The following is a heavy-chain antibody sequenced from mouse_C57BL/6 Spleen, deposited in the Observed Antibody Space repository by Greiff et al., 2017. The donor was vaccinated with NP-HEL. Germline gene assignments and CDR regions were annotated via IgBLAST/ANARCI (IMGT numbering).Heavy chain of an antibody. CDR1: GYTFTDYY. J-gene: IGHJ3*01. CDR3: VRWLLRPY. Sequence: VQLQQSGPELVKPGASVKISCKASGYTFTDYYMNWVKQSHGKSLEWIGDINPNNGGTSYNQKFKGKATLTVDKSSSTAYMELRSLTSEDSAVYYCVRWLLRPYWGQGTLVTVSA. V-gene: IGHV1-26*01. CDR2: INPNNGGT. D-gene: IGHD2-3*01.